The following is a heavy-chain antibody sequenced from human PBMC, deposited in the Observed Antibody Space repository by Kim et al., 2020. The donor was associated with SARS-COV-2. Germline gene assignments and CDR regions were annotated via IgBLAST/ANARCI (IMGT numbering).Heavy chain of an antibody. D-gene: IGHD6-13*01. Sequence: SETLSLTCTVSGGSISSSSYYWGWIRQPPGKGLEWIGSIYYSGSTYYNPSLKSRVTISVDTSKNQFSLKLSSVTAADTAVYYCARGGIAAAGTDFDYWGQGTLVTVSS. CDR3: ARGGIAAAGTDFDY. CDR1: GGSISSSSYY. V-gene: IGHV4-39*01. J-gene: IGHJ4*02. CDR2: IYYSGST.